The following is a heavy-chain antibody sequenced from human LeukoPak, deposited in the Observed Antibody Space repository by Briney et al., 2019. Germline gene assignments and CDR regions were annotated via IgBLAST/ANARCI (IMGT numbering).Heavy chain of an antibody. Sequence: SETLSLTCTVSGASVSSGDYYWSWIRQPPGKGLEWIGYIYYSGSTNYNPSLKSRVTISVDTSKNQFSLKLNSVTAADTAVYYCASENYDSSGYFEEKYYFDYWGQGTLVTVSS. D-gene: IGHD3-22*01. CDR2: IYYSGST. V-gene: IGHV4-61*08. CDR3: ASENYDSSGYFEEKYYFDY. CDR1: GASVSSGDYY. J-gene: IGHJ4*02.